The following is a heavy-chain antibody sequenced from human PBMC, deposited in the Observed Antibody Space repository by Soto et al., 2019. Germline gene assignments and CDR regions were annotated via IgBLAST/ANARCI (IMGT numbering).Heavy chain of an antibody. V-gene: IGHV2-5*01. CDR3: PHSGVTYYCATGNDYAMNH. CDR2: IYGNDDK. Sequence: SGPTLVNPTQTLTLTCTFSGFSLSTSGVGVGWIRQPPGKALECLALIYGNDDKRYSPSLKNRLTITKDTSKNQVVITMTNMYPVDTDTSSCPHSGVTYYCATGNDYAMNHWRRRSLVSVSS. CDR1: GFSLSTSGVG. D-gene: IGHD3-10*01. J-gene: IGHJ4*02.